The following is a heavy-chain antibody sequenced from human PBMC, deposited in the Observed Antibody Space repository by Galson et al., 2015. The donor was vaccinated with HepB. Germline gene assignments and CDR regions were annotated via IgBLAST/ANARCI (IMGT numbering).Heavy chain of an antibody. V-gene: IGHV3-30-3*01. D-gene: IGHD3-10*01. CDR2: MSHDGSSQ. J-gene: IGHJ6*02. CDR1: AFTLSYYN. Sequence: SLRLSCAASAFTLSYYNMHWVRQAPGKGLEWVAVMSHDGSSQDHADSVRGRFTISRDISKNTLHLQMNSLRADDTAVYYCTRGYYYAMDAWGQGTTVTVSS. CDR3: TRGYYYAMDA.